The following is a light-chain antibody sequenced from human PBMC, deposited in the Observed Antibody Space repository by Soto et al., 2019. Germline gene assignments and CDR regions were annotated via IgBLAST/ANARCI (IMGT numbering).Light chain of an antibody. Sequence: QSALTQPASVSGSPGQSITISCTGTTSDIGRFDLVSWYQQHPGKAPKLMIYEGSKRPSGVSDRFSGSKSGITASLTISGLQAEDEADYYCCSYAGSFTDVIFGGGTKLTVL. CDR3: CSYAGSFTDVI. V-gene: IGLV2-23*01. J-gene: IGLJ2*01. CDR2: EGS. CDR1: TSDIGRFDL.